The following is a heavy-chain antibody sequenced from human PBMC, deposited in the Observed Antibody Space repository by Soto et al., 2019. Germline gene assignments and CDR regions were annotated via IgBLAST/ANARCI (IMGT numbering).Heavy chain of an antibody. J-gene: IGHJ4*02. CDR3: ARGGVSTRTFDY. Sequence: ESLKGSFKGSGYKFSGYWIAWVRQMPGKGLELMGIIYPSDSDTRYSPSFQGQVTISADKSISSAYLKWSSLRASDTAMYYCARGGVSTRTFDYWGQGTPVTVSS. D-gene: IGHD3-3*01. CDR2: IYPSDSDT. CDR1: GYKFSGYW. V-gene: IGHV5-51*01.